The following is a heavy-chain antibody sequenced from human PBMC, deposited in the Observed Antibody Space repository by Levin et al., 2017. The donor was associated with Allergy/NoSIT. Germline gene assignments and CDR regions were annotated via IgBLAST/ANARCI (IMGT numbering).Heavy chain of an antibody. CDR2: IIPILGIA. Sequence: KISCKASGGTFSSYAISWVRQAPGQGLEWMGRIIPILGIANYAQKFQGRVTITADKSTSTAYMELSSLRSEDTAVYYCASGGSGSYSILDYFDYWGQGTLVTVSS. CDR1: GGTFSSYA. V-gene: IGHV1-69*04. J-gene: IGHJ4*02. D-gene: IGHD3-10*01. CDR3: ASGGSGSYSILDYFDY.